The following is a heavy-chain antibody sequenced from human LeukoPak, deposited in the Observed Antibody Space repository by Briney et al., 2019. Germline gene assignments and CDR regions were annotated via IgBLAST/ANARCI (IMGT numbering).Heavy chain of an antibody. J-gene: IGHJ4*02. CDR1: GFTFSTYN. Sequence: SGGSLRLSCAASGFTFSTYNMNWVRQAPGKGLEWVSSISSSSSYIYYADSVKGRFTISRDNAKNSLYLQMNSLRAEDTAVYYCTRFYYGSGRPYYSDYWGQGTLVTVSS. V-gene: IGHV3-21*01. D-gene: IGHD3-10*01. CDR2: ISSSSSYI. CDR3: TRFYYGSGRPYYSDY.